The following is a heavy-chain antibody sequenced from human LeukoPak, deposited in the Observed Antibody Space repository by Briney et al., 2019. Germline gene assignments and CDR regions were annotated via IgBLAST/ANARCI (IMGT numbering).Heavy chain of an antibody. CDR2: IIPIFGTA. CDR3: ATGIGYCSGGSCYQKYYFDY. V-gene: IGHV1-69*06. CDR1: GGTFSSYA. J-gene: IGHJ4*02. Sequence: ASVTVSCKASGGTFSSYAISWVRQAPGQGLEWMGGIIPIFGTANYAQKFQGRVTTTADKSTSTAYMELSSLRSEDTAVYYCATGIGYCSGGSCYQKYYFDYWGQGTLVTVSS. D-gene: IGHD2-15*01.